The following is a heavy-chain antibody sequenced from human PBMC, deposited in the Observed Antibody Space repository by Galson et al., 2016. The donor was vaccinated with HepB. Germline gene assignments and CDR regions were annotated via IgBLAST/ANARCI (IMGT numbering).Heavy chain of an antibody. D-gene: IGHD4-17*01. CDR1: GGSISSSSHW. Sequence: SETLSLTCTVSGGSISSSSHWWGWIRQPPGEGLEWIGNIFYTGSAYHNPSLKSRVSISVDTSKNQFSLKLTSVTAADTAVYYCAKPDYSDRHTFDVWGQGTMVTVSS. CDR3: AKPDYSDRHTFDV. V-gene: IGHV4-39*01. CDR2: IFYTGSA. J-gene: IGHJ3*01.